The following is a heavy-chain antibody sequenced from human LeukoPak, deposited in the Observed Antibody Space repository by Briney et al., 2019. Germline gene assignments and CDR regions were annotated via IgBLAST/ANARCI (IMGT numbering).Heavy chain of an antibody. CDR3: ARVAQLWSH. CDR2: INSSGSNI. J-gene: IGHJ4*02. Sequence: GGSLTLSCSPSGLPFSSHEMNWVRQAPGEGREWVSYINSSGSNIYYAHSVKGRLTLQRDNAKNSLYLQINSRRAEDRAVYYCARVAQLWSHWGQGTLVTVSS. D-gene: IGHD5-18*01. CDR1: GLPFSSHE. V-gene: IGHV3-48*03.